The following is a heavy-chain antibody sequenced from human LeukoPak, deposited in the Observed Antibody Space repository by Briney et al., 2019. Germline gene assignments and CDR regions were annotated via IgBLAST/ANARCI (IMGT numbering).Heavy chain of an antibody. CDR2: IYYSGST. CDR1: GGPISSYY. D-gene: IGHD3-9*01. J-gene: IGHJ4*02. CDR3: ARDGILTGYWDY. V-gene: IGHV4-59*01. Sequence: SETLSLTCTVSGGPISSYYWSWIRQPPGKGLEFIGYIYYSGSTNYNPSLKSRVTISVDTSRNQFSLKLGSVTAADTAVYYCARDGILTGYWDYWGQGTLVTVSS.